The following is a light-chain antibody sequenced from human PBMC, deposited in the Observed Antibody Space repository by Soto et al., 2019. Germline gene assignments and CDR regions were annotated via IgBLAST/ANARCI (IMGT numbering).Light chain of an antibody. Sequence: AIQVTQSPSSLSASVGDRVTITCRTSQGIRSALGWYQQKPGKVPKLLIYDASTLQSGVPSRFRGSGSGRDFTLTISSLQPEDFATYYCLLDYAYFWAFGQGTKVEIK. V-gene: IGKV1-6*01. CDR1: QGIRSA. J-gene: IGKJ1*01. CDR2: DAS. CDR3: LLDYAYFWA.